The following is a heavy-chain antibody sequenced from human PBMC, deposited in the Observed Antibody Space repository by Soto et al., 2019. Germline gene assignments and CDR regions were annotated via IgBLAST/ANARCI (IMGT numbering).Heavy chain of an antibody. CDR1: GFTFSSYA. D-gene: IGHD6-13*01. CDR2: VSTSAGNT. J-gene: IGHJ4*02. Sequence: GGSLRLSCAASGFTFSSYAMSWVRQAPGKGLEWVSVVSTSAGNTYYADSVKGRFTISRDNSKNTLYLQMNSLRAEDTAVYYCAKDQISIAAAGAMTFDYWGQGTLVAVSS. V-gene: IGHV3-23*01. CDR3: AKDQISIAAAGAMTFDY.